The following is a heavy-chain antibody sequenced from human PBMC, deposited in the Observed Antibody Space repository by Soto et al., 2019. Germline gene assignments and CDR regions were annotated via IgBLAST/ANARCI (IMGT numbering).Heavy chain of an antibody. Sequence: GGSLRLSCAASGFTCSSYGMHWVRQAPGKGLEWVAVISYDGSNKYYADSVKGRFTISRDNSKNTLYLQMNSLRAEDTAVYYCAKGSRDSSSWYYYYMDVWGKGTTVTVSS. CDR2: ISYDGSNK. CDR1: GFTCSSYG. J-gene: IGHJ6*03. D-gene: IGHD6-13*01. V-gene: IGHV3-30*18. CDR3: AKGSRDSSSWYYYYMDV.